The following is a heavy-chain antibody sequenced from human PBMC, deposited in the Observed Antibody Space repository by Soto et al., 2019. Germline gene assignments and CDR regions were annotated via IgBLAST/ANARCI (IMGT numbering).Heavy chain of an antibody. V-gene: IGHV1-18*01. D-gene: IGHD5-12*01. CDR2: SSAHNRNT. J-gene: IGHJ4*02. Sequence: QVQLVQSGAEVKKPGASVKVSCKASGYTFTSYGISWVRQAPGQGLEWRGWSSAHNRNTNYAQELHGRVTMTTHTSTSTAYMAVRSLRSDDTAVYYCASVAPPGDYWGQGTLVTVSS. CDR1: GYTFTSYG. CDR3: ASVAPPGDY.